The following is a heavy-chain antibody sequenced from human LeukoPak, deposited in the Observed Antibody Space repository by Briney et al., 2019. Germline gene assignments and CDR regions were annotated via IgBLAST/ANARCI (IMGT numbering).Heavy chain of an antibody. CDR2: INPNSGGT. CDR1: GYTFTGYY. Sequence: GASVKVSCKASGYTFTGYYMHWVRQAPGQGLEWMGWINPNSGGTNYAQKFQGRVTMTRDTSISTAYMELSRLRSDDTAVYYCARLVAYSSSWYEGLASGWFDPWGQGSLVTVSS. V-gene: IGHV1-2*02. D-gene: IGHD6-13*01. CDR3: ARLVAYSSSWYEGLASGWFDP. J-gene: IGHJ5*02.